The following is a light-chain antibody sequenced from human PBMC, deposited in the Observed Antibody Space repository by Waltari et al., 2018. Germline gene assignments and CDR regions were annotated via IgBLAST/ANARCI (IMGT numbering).Light chain of an antibody. J-gene: IGKJ1*01. V-gene: IGKV4-1*01. CDR3: QQSYSSPRT. CDR1: QSVFSSHNSKNY. Sequence: DIVMTQSPDSLAVSLGERATINCKSSQSVFSSHNSKNYLAWFQQKPGQPPKLLIYWASTRESGVPDRFSGSGSRTDFTLTISSLQAEDVAVYYCQQSYSSPRTFGQGTRVEIK. CDR2: WAS.